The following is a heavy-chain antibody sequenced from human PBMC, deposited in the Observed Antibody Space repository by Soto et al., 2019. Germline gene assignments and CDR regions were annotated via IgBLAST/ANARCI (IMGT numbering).Heavy chain of an antibody. D-gene: IGHD2-2*01. V-gene: IGHV1-69*01. Sequence: QVQLVQSGAEVKKPGSSVKVSCKASGGTFSSYAISWVRQAPGQGLEWMGGIIPIFGTANYAQKFQGRVTITADESTSTAYMELSSLRSEDTAVYYCARAPRRGDIVVVPADFDYWGQGTLVTVSS. CDR1: GGTFSSYA. CDR3: ARAPRRGDIVVVPADFDY. J-gene: IGHJ4*02. CDR2: IIPIFGTA.